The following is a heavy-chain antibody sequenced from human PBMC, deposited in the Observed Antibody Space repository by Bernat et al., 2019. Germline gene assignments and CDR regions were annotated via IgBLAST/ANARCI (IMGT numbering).Heavy chain of an antibody. CDR3: AREEQQLVLLGFDY. J-gene: IGHJ4*02. Sequence: QVQLVESGGGVVQPGRSLRLSCAASGFTFSSYAMHWVRQAPGKGLEWVAVISYDGSNKYYADYVKGRFTISRDNSKNTLYLQMNSLRAEDTAVYYCAREEQQLVLLGFDYWGQGTLVTVSS. CDR2: ISYDGSNK. CDR1: GFTFSSYA. V-gene: IGHV3-30-3*01. D-gene: IGHD6-13*01.